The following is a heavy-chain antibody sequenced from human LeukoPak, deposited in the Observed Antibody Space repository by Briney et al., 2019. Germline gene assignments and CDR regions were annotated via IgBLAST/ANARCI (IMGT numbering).Heavy chain of an antibody. CDR1: GFTFSNYG. J-gene: IGHJ3*01. CDR2: ISDSSGGRT. V-gene: IGHV3-23*01. D-gene: IGHD2-21*02. CDR3: AKDPRLCGGDCFTTIDF. Sequence: GGSLRLSCVASGFTFSNYGLSWVRQAPGQGLEWVSSISDSSGGRTPYADSVKGRFTISRDNSRNTLYLQMNSLRVEDTAIYYCAKDPRLCGGDCFTTIDFWGQGTMVTVSP.